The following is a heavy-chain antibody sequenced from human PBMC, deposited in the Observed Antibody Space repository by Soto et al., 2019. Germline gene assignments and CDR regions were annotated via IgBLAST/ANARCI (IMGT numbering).Heavy chain of an antibody. J-gene: IGHJ4*02. CDR1: GYTFTSYY. Sequence: ASVKVSCKESGYTFTSYYMHWVRQAPGQGLEWMGIINPSGGSTSYAQKFQGRVTMARDTSTSTVYMELSSLRSEDTAVYYCARIRLTNDTDYWGQGTLVTVSS. D-gene: IGHD3-3*01. V-gene: IGHV1-46*01. CDR2: INPSGGST. CDR3: ARIRLTNDTDY.